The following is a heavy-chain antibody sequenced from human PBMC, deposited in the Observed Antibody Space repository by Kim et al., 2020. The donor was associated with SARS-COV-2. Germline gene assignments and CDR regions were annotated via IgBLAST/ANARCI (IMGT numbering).Heavy chain of an antibody. CDR3: AGGSFGETRFDP. CDR2: ISSSSSYI. J-gene: IGHJ5*02. V-gene: IGHV3-21*01. CDR1: GFTFSSYS. Sequence: GGSLRLSCAASGFTFSSYSMNWVRQAPGKGLEWVSSISSSSSYIYYADSVKGRFTISRDNAKNSLYLQMNSLRAEDTAVYYCAGGSFGETRFDPWGQGTLVTVSS. D-gene: IGHD3-10*01.